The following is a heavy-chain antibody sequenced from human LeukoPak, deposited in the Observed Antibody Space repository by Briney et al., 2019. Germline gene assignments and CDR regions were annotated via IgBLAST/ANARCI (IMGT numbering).Heavy chain of an antibody. J-gene: IGHJ4*02. CDR2: IYTSGST. CDR1: GGSISSYY. CDR3: ARDPEPPYYYDSSGYHYGDY. Sequence: SETLSLTCTVSGGSISSYYWSWIRQPAGKGLEWIGRIYTSGSTYYNPSLKSRVTMSVDTSKNQFSLKLSSVTAADTAVYYCARDPEPPYYYDSSGYHYGDYWGQGTLVTVSS. D-gene: IGHD3-22*01. V-gene: IGHV4-4*07.